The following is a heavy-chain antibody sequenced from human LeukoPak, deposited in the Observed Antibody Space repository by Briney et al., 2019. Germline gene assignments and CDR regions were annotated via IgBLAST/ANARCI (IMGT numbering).Heavy chain of an antibody. CDR1: GYTFTSYD. J-gene: IGHJ4*02. CDR2: MNPNSGNT. Sequence: ASVKVSCKASGYTFTSYDINWVRQATGQGPEWMGWMNPNSGNTGYAQKFQGRVTMTRNTSISTAYMELSSLRSEDTAVYYCARGPRPLFGGVIINPYYFDYWGQGTLVTVSS. V-gene: IGHV1-8*01. D-gene: IGHD3-3*01. CDR3: ARGPRPLFGGVIINPYYFDY.